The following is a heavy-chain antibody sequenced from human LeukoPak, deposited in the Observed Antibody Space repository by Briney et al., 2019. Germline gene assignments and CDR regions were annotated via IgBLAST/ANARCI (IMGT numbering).Heavy chain of an antibody. CDR1: GGSISSHY. CDR2: IHYSGST. Sequence: PSETLSLTCTVSGGSISSHYWSWIRQPPGKGLEWIGHIHYSGSTNYNPSLNSRVTISLDTSKNQFSLKVSSVTAADTAVYYCARRIVGDGYNPDYWGQGTLVTVSS. J-gene: IGHJ4*02. CDR3: ARRIVGDGYNPDY. D-gene: IGHD5-24*01. V-gene: IGHV4-59*11.